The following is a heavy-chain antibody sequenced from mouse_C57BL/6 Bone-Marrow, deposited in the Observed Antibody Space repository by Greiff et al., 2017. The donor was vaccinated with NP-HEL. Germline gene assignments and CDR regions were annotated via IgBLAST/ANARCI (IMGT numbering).Heavy chain of an antibody. V-gene: IGHV1-15*01. Sequence: VQLQQSGAELVRPGASVTLSCKASGYTFTDYEMHWVKQTPVHGLEWIGAIDPETGGTAYNQKFKGKAILTADNSSSTAYMELRSLTSEDSAVYYCTREGDYWGQGTTLTVSS. CDR1: GYTFTDYE. J-gene: IGHJ2*01. CDR3: TREGDY. CDR2: IDPETGGT.